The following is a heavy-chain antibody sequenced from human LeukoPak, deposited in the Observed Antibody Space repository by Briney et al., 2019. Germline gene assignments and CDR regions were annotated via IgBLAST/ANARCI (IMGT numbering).Heavy chain of an antibody. J-gene: IGHJ4*02. CDR2: TSGSGGRT. CDR1: GFTFSSYA. V-gene: IGHV3-23*01. CDR3: AKASAFDSSGYYFYYSDY. Sequence: GGSLRLSCAASGFTFSSYAMSWVRQAAGKGLEWVSGTSGSGGRTYYADSVKGRFTISRDNSKNTLYLQMNSLRAEGTAVYYCAKASAFDSSGYYFYYSDYWGQGTLVTVSS. D-gene: IGHD3-22*01.